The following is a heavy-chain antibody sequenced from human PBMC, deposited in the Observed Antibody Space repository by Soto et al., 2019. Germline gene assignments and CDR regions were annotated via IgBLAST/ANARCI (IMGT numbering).Heavy chain of an antibody. CDR2: ISYDGSNK. Sequence: ESGGGVVQPGRSLRLSCAASGFTFSSYAMHWVRQAPGKGLEWVAVISYDGSNKYYADSVKGRFTISRDNSKNTLYLQMNSLRAEDTAVYYCASLSLTYLGDAFDIWGQGTMVTVSS. CDR1: GFTFSSYA. J-gene: IGHJ3*02. CDR3: ASLSLTYLGDAFDI. D-gene: IGHD3-16*01. V-gene: IGHV3-30-3*01.